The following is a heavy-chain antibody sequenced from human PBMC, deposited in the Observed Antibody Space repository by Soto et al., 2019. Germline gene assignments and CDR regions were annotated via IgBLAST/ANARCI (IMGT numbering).Heavy chain of an antibody. D-gene: IGHD3-10*01. Sequence: QVQLQESGPGLVKPSGTLSLTCAVSGGSISSSNWWSWVRQPPGKGLEWIGEIYHGGSTNYNPSLKSRVTTSVDTSKNQFSLKLSSVTAADTAVYYCARVNRITMVRGVNNWFDPWGQGTLVTVSS. CDR1: GGSISSSNW. CDR2: IYHGGST. V-gene: IGHV4-4*02. J-gene: IGHJ5*02. CDR3: ARVNRITMVRGVNNWFDP.